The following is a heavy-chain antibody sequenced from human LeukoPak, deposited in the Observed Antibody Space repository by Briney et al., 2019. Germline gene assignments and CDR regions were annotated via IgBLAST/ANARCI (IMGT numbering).Heavy chain of an antibody. Sequence: SENLSLTCTVSGGSISSYYWSWIGQPPGLGLEWIGYTYCSGSTNYIPSLESRVTISVDTSNNQCSLNLSPVTAADTAVYYCARPIITNDRWFDPWGQGTLVPVSS. CDR2: TYCSGST. CDR1: GGSISSYY. J-gene: IGHJ5*02. D-gene: IGHD3-22*01. V-gene: IGHV4-59*01. CDR3: ARPIITNDRWFDP.